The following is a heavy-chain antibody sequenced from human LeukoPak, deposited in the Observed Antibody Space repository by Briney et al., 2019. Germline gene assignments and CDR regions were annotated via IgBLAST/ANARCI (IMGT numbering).Heavy chain of an antibody. CDR3: AKEGDSSGYDVILCFFDY. Sequence: PGGSLRLSCAASGFAFNNYAMSWVRQAPGRGLEWVSSIGGSGGSTYYADSVRGRFTMSRDNSKNTLYLQMNSLRAEDTAVYFCAKEGDSSGYDVILCFFDYWGQGTLVTVSS. D-gene: IGHD6-19*01. V-gene: IGHV3-23*01. CDR2: IGGSGGST. J-gene: IGHJ4*02. CDR1: GFAFNNYA.